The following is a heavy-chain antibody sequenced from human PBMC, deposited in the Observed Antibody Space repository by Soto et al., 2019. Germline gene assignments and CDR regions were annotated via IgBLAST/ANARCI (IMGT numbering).Heavy chain of an antibody. D-gene: IGHD5-12*01. Sequence: SETLSLTCSVSGGSLSRIGYYWSWIRQHPAKGLEWVGYISNSGSTYYNPSLKSRVAMSIDTSKNHVSLTLTSLTAADTAVYYCATSVQMATIHDLWGKGTLVTVSS. J-gene: IGHJ5*02. CDR3: ATSVQMATIHDL. V-gene: IGHV4-31*03. CDR1: GGSLSRIGYY. CDR2: ISNSGST.